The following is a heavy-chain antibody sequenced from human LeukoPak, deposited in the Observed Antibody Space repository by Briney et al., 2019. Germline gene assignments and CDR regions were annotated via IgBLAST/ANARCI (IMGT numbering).Heavy chain of an antibody. CDR2: IYYSGST. CDR3: ASNHYGSAFDP. J-gene: IGHJ5*02. V-gene: IGHV4-31*11. D-gene: IGHD3-10*01. Sequence: SETLSLTCAVYGGSFSSGGYYWSWIRQHPGKGLEWIGYIYYSGSTYYNPSLKSRVTISVDTSKNQFSLKLSSVTAADTAVYYCASNHYGSAFDPWGQGTLVTVSS. CDR1: GGSFSSGGYY.